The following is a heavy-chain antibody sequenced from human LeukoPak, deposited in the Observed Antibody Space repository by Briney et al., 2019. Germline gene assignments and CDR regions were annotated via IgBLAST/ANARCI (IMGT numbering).Heavy chain of an antibody. CDR3: AREQRPNGGMDY. CDR2: ISYDGNNQ. V-gene: IGHV3-30*03. Sequence: GGSLRLSCAASGFTFSSYAMHWVRQAPGKGLEWVTIISYDGNNQYYADSVKGRFTISRDNSKNTLYLQMNSLRAEDTAVYYCAREQRPNGGMDYWGQGTLVTVSS. J-gene: IGHJ4*02. D-gene: IGHD2-8*01. CDR1: GFTFSSYA.